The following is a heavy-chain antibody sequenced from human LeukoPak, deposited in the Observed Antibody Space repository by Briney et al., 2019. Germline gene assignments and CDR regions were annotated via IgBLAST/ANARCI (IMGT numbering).Heavy chain of an antibody. J-gene: IGHJ5*02. D-gene: IGHD1-20*01. CDR1: GFTFSSYA. CDR2: ISYDGSNK. V-gene: IGHV3-30-3*01. CDR3: AKDEAPITVNWFDP. Sequence: GGSLRLSCAASGFTFSSYAMHWVRQAPGKGLEWGAVISYDGSNKYYADSVKGRFTISRDNSKNTLYLQMNSLRAEDTAVYYCAKDEAPITVNWFDPWGQGTLVTVSS.